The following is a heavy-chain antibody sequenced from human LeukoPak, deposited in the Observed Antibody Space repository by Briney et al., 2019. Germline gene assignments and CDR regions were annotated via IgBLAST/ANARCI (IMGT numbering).Heavy chain of an antibody. CDR1: GFTFSDYY. Sequence: GGSLRLSCAASGFTFSDYYMSWIRQAPGKGLEWVSYISSSGSTIYYADSVKGRFTISRDNAKNSLYLQMNSLRAEDTAVYYCARAGDFWSGTNYYYYGVDVWGQGTTVTVSS. J-gene: IGHJ6*02. D-gene: IGHD3-3*01. CDR3: ARAGDFWSGTNYYYYGVDV. CDR2: ISSSGSTI. V-gene: IGHV3-11*01.